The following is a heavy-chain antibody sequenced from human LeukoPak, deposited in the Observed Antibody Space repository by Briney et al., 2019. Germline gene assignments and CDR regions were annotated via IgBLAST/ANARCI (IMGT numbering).Heavy chain of an antibody. CDR3: ARGSGWNSFDP. V-gene: IGHV4-61*02. CDR2: IYTNGWT. CDR1: GGSINSDLYY. J-gene: IGHJ5*02. D-gene: IGHD6-19*01. Sequence: SQTLSLTCTISGGSINSDLYYWAWIRQPAGKILEWIGRIYTNGWTDYNPSLKSRVTISVDTSKNQFSLKLSFVTAADTAFYYCARGSGWNSFDPWGQGTLVTVSS.